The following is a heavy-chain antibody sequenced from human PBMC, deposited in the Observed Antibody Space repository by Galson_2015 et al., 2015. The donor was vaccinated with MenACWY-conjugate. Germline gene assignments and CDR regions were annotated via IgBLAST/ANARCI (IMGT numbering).Heavy chain of an antibody. CDR1: GYTFTSYD. CDR2: MNPNSGNT. V-gene: IGHV1-8*01. CDR3: ARGGDYDILTGRYYYYMDV. Sequence: SVKVSCKASGYTFTSYDINWVRQATGQGLEWMGWMNPNSGNTGYAQKFQGRVTMTSNTSISTAYMELSSLRSEDTAVYYCARGGDYDILTGRYYYYMDVWGKGTTVTVSS. J-gene: IGHJ6*03. D-gene: IGHD3-9*01.